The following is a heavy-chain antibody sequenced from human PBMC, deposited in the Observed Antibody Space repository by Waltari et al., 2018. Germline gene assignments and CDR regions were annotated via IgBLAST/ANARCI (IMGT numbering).Heavy chain of an antibody. Sequence: HVQLQESGPGLVKPSETLSLTCIVSGDFPRDAHWTWIRQAPGKGLEWIAYLRNAGATKCTPSLESRVTVSAVTSKKQFSLRLTSVTAADTAVYYCARLPTKYYDSMGWGFFDQWGQGILVTVSS. CDR3: ARLPTKYYDSMGWGFFDQ. V-gene: IGHV4-59*08. CDR2: LRNAGAT. J-gene: IGHJ4*02. D-gene: IGHD3-22*01. CDR1: GDFPRDAH.